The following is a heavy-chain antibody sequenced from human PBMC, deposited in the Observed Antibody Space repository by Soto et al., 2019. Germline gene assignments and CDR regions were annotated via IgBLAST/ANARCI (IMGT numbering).Heavy chain of an antibody. D-gene: IGHD6-19*01. V-gene: IGHV4-34*01. CDR1: GGSFSGYY. CDR3: AIGPRMWLAGGGY. J-gene: IGHJ4*02. CDR2: INHSGIT. Sequence: AETLSLTCAVYGGSFSGYYCILVRHPPGKGLEWLGEINHSGITDYNPSLKSRITISIDTSKKQFSLKLNSVTAADTAVYYCAIGPRMWLAGGGYWGQGTQVTVSS.